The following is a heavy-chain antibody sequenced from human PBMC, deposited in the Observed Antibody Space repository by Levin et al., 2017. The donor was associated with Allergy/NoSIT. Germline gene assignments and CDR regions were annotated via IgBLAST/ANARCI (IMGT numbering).Heavy chain of an antibody. Sequence: SCAASGFTFSSYAMHWVRQAPGKGLEWVAVISYDGSNKYYADSVKGRFTISRDNSKNTLYLQMNSLRAEDTAVYYCARGGYVEMANEYYFDYWGQGTLVTVSS. CDR1: GFTFSSYA. J-gene: IGHJ4*02. D-gene: IGHD5-24*01. CDR3: ARGGYVEMANEYYFDY. V-gene: IGHV3-30-3*01. CDR2: ISYDGSNK.